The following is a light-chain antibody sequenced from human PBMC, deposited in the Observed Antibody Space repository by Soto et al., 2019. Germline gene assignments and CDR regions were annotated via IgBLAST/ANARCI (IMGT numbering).Light chain of an antibody. CDR2: DNN. V-gene: IGLV1-51*01. Sequence: QSVLTQPPSASAAPGQRVTISCSGTISNIGDNHVSWYQQVPGKAPKLLIYDNNKRPSGIPDRFSGSRSGTSATLAITGLQAEDEADYYCQAYDYSLTAFVFGGGTKLTVL. CDR3: QAYDYSLTAFV. J-gene: IGLJ3*02. CDR1: ISNIGDNH.